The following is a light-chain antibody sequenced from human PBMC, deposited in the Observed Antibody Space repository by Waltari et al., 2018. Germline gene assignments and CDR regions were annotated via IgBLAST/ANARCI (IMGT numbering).Light chain of an antibody. CDR3: CSYAGRYTPYV. J-gene: IGLJ1*01. V-gene: IGLV2-11*01. Sequence: QSDMTQTRSVSGSAGQSVTFSCSGTSRDMGDDNSVCCYQQHPGKSPNLMIYDVIKRPSGVPDRFSGSKSVNTASLTISGLQAEDEADYYCCSYAGRYTPYVFGTGTKVTVL. CDR1: SRDMGDDNS. CDR2: DVI.